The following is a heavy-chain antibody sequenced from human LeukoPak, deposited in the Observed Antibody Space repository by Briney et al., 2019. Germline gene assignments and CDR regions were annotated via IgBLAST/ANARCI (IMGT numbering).Heavy chain of an antibody. Sequence: SETLSLTCTVSGGSISSYYWSWIRQPPGKGLEWIGYIYHSGSTNYSPSLKSRVTMSVDTSKNQFSLKLSSVTAADTAVYFCSSGYLYAFDIWGQGTMVTVSS. V-gene: IGHV4-59*01. CDR1: GGSISSYY. CDR3: SSGYLYAFDI. J-gene: IGHJ3*02. CDR2: IYHSGST. D-gene: IGHD3-22*01.